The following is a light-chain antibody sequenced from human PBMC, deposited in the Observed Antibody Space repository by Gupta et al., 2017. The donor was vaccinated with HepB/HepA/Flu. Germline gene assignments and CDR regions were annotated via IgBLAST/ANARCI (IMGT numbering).Light chain of an antibody. Sequence: SYVLTQPPSVSVAPGKTARITCGGNNIGSKSVHWYQQKPGQAPVLVVYDDSDRPSGIPGRFSGSNSGNTATLTISRVEAGDEADYDCQVWDSSSDHHVVCGGGTKLNVL. J-gene: IGLJ2*01. CDR1: NIGSKS. V-gene: IGLV3-21*03. CDR3: QVWDSSSDHHVV. CDR2: DDS.